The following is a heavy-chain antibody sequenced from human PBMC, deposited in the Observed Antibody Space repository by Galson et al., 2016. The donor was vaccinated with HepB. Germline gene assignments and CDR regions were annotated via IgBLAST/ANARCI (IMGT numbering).Heavy chain of an antibody. CDR2: MSFDGSK. Sequence: SLRLSCAVSELPFSNTIIHWARQTPGGGLQWVSAMSFDGSKYYVESLKGRLFISRDESRNTVYLQMDSLTADDTAVYYCMRGVHTSGYCDVLDIWGQGTMVTVSA. CDR1: ELPFSNTI. J-gene: IGHJ3*02. V-gene: IGHV3-30*04. CDR3: MRGVHTSGYCDVLDI. D-gene: IGHD6-25*01.